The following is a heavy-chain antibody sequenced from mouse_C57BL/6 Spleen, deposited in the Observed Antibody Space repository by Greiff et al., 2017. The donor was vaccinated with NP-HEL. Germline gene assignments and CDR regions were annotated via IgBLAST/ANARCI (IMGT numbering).Heavy chain of an antibody. V-gene: IGHV1-80*01. CDR3: ARWFSGYYFDY. CDR1: GYAFSSYW. CDR2: IYPGDGDT. J-gene: IGHJ2*01. D-gene: IGHD3-1*01. Sequence: VQLVESGAELVKPGASVKISCKASGYAFSSYWMNWVKQRPGKGLEWIGQIYPGDGDTNYNGKFKGKATLTADKSSSTAYMQLSSLTSEDSAVYFCARWFSGYYFDYWGQGTTLTVSS.